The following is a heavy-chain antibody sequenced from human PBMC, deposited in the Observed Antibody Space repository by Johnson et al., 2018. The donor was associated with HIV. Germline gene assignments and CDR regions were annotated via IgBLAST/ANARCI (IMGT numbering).Heavy chain of an antibody. D-gene: IGHD3-10*01. V-gene: IGHV3-23*04. CDR3: AKDPGWFGEPGDAFDI. Sequence: VTLVESGGGLVQPEGSLRLSCAASGFTFSSYAMSWVRQAPGKGLEWVSAISGSGGSTYYADSVKGRFTISRDNSKNTLYLQMNSLRAEDTAVYYCAKDPGWFGEPGDAFDIWGQGTMVTVSS. J-gene: IGHJ3*02. CDR2: ISGSGGST. CDR1: GFTFSSYA.